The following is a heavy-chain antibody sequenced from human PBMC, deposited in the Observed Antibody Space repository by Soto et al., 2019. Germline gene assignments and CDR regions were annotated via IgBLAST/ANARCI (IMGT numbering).Heavy chain of an antibody. V-gene: IGHV3-21*01. CDR1: GFSFRSFT. D-gene: IGHD6-13*01. J-gene: IGHJ5*01. Sequence: GGSLRLSCAASGFSFRSFTMNWVRQAPGKGLEWVSTISSNSAYIYYTDALRGRFTISRDNAKNSLHLQMNSLRVEDTAVYYCTRDASRDSSARGWFDPWGPGALVTVSS. CDR2: ISSNSAYI. CDR3: TRDASRDSSARGWFDP.